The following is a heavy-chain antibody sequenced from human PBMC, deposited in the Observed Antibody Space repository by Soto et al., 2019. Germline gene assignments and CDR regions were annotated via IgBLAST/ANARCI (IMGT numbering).Heavy chain of an antibody. Sequence: GGSLRLSCAASGFTFSSYGMHWVRQAPGKGLEWVAVISYDGSNKYYADSVKGRFTISRDNSKNTLYLQMNSLRAEDTAVYYCAKDHDILTGYDPYYFDYWGQGTLVTVSS. CDR2: ISYDGSNK. CDR3: AKDHDILTGYDPYYFDY. V-gene: IGHV3-30*18. J-gene: IGHJ4*02. D-gene: IGHD3-9*01. CDR1: GFTFSSYG.